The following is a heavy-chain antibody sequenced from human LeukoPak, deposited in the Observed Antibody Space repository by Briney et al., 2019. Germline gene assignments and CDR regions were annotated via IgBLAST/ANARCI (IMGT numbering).Heavy chain of an antibody. CDR2: IYYSGST. CDR1: GGSIISSSYY. J-gene: IGHJ6*03. V-gene: IGHV4-39*01. CDR3: ARQDGYSSSRRGYYYMDV. D-gene: IGHD6-6*01. Sequence: PSETLSLTCTVSGGSIISSSYYWGWIRQPPGKGLEWIGSIYYSGSTYYNPSLKSRVTISVDTSKNQFSLKLSSVTAADTAVYYCARQDGYSSSRRGYYYMDVWGKGTTVTVSS.